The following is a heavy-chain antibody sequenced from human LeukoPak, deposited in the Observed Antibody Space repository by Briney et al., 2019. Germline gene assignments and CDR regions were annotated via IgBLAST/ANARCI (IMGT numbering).Heavy chain of an antibody. CDR1: GFTFGDYA. J-gene: IGHJ4*02. CDR2: IRSKAYGGTT. D-gene: IGHD4-23*01. Sequence: PGGSLRLSCTASGFTFGDYAMSWVRQAPGKGLEWVGFIRSKAYGGTTEYAASVKGRFTISRDDSKSIAYLQMNSLKTEDTAVYYCTRDLGNDYGGRETNDWGQGTLVTVSS. CDR3: TRDLGNDYGGRETND. V-gene: IGHV3-49*04.